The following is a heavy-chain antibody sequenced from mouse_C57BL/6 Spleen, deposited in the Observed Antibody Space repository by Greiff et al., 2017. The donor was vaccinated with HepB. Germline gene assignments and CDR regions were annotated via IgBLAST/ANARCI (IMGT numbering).Heavy chain of an antibody. CDR1: GYTFTSYW. J-gene: IGHJ1*03. D-gene: IGHD3-3*01. CDR2: IDPSDSYT. V-gene: IGHV1-69*01. CDR3: ARGGGRWYFDV. Sequence: VQLQQPGAELVMPGASVKLSCKASGYTFTSYWMHWVKQRPGQGLEWIGEIDPSDSYTNYNQKFKGKSTLTVDKSSSTAYMQLSSLTSEDSAVYYCARGGGRWYFDVWGTGTTVTVSS.